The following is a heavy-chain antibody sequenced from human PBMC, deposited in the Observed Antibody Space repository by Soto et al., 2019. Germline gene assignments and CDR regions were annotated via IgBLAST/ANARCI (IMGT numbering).Heavy chain of an antibody. CDR3: AKDADGYSDY. D-gene: IGHD5-18*01. Sequence: DSVKGRFSISRDNSKNTLYLHMTSLRAEDTALYYCAKDADGYSDYWGQGTLVTVSS. J-gene: IGHJ4*02. V-gene: IGHV3-30*02.